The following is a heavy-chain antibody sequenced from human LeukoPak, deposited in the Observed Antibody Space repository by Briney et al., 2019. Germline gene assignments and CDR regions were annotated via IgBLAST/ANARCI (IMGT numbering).Heavy chain of an antibody. V-gene: IGHV4-34*01. J-gene: IGHJ5*02. CDR1: GGSFSDYF. D-gene: IGHD2-2*01. Sequence: PSETLSLTCGVYGGSFSDYFWTWIRQPPAKGLEWIGEINQSGDTNYNPSLKSRANISIDTSRSQFSLTLNSVTAAYTAIYYCARVLGIAVVPGATEDNYFDPWGQGTQVTVSS. CDR2: INQSGDT. CDR3: ARVLGIAVVPGATEDNYFDP.